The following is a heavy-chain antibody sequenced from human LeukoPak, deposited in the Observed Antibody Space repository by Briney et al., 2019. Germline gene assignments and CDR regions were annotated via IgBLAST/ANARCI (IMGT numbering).Heavy chain of an antibody. D-gene: IGHD4-17*01. V-gene: IGHV1-2*02. CDR1: GYTLTGYY. Sequence: ASVKVSCKASGYTLTGYYMHWVRRAPGQGLEWMGWINPNSGGTNYAQKFQGRVTMTRDTSISTAYMELSRLRSDDTAVYYCARSADYAFRFDPWGQGTLVTVSS. CDR2: INPNSGGT. J-gene: IGHJ5*02. CDR3: ARSADYAFRFDP.